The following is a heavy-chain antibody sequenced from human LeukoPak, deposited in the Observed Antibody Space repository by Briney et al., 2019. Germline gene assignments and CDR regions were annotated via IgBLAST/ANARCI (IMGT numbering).Heavy chain of an antibody. J-gene: IGHJ4*02. Sequence: GGSLRLSCAASGFTFSSYSMNWVRQAPGKGLEWVSAISSSSSYIYYADSLKGRFTISGDNAKNSLYLQMNSLRAEDTAVYYCARDQGSGWFKPFDYWGQGTLVTVSS. V-gene: IGHV3-21*01. CDR1: GFTFSSYS. CDR2: ISSSSSYI. D-gene: IGHD6-19*01. CDR3: ARDQGSGWFKPFDY.